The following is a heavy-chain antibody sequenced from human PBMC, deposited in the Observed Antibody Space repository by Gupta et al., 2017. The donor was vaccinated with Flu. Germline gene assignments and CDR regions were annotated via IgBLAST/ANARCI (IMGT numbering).Heavy chain of an antibody. J-gene: IGHJ3*02. V-gene: IGHV4-61*02. CDR3: AKDAGGNVAAFEI. D-gene: IGHD2-21*01. CDR1: GGSITSGSYY. CDR2: IYDSGVT. Sequence: QLQLQESGPGLVKPSQTLSLTCTVSGGSITSGSYYWSWIRQPAGKGLEWIGSIYDSGVTTDNPALQSRVTLSVDTSKDQFALQLSYGKDADTAVYFCAKDAGGNVAAFEIWVQGTLVTVS.